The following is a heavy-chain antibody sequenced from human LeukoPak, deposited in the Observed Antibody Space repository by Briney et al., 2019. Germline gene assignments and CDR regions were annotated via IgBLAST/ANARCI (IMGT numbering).Heavy chain of an antibody. CDR2: IYYSGST. D-gene: IGHD3-9*01. Sequence: PSETLSLTCTVSGGSISSYYWSWIRQPPGKGLEWIGYIYYSGSTNYNPSLKSRVTISVDPTKNQFSLKLSSVTAADTAVYYCARGGDDLEYDIRRDDAFDIWGQGTMVTVSS. CDR3: ARGGDDLEYDIRRDDAFDI. J-gene: IGHJ3*02. CDR1: GGSISSYY. V-gene: IGHV4-59*01.